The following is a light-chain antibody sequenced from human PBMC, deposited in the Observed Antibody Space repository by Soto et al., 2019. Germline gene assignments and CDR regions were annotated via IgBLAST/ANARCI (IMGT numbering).Light chain of an antibody. CDR1: SSDIGNYNL. J-gene: IGLJ1*01. V-gene: IGLV2-23*02. CDR2: EVN. CDR3: FSYAGAGTVV. Sequence: QSALTQPASVSGSPGQSITISCTGTSSDIGNYNLVSWFQQHPGKAPKLFIYEVNRRPSGVSDRLSGSKSANTASLTISGLQAEDEADYYCFSYAGAGTVVFGTGTKMTVL.